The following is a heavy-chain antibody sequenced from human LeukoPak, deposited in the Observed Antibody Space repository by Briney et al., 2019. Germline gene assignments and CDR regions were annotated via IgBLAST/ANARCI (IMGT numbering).Heavy chain of an antibody. CDR1: GYTFTGYY. V-gene: IGHV1-2*02. Sequence: GASVKVSCKASGYTFTGYYMHWVRQAPGQGLEWMGWINPNSGGTNYAQKFQGRVTMTRDTSISTAYMELSRLRSGDTAVYYCARERGYSSSWIDYWGQGTLVTVSS. CDR3: ARERGYSSSWIDY. D-gene: IGHD6-13*01. CDR2: INPNSGGT. J-gene: IGHJ4*02.